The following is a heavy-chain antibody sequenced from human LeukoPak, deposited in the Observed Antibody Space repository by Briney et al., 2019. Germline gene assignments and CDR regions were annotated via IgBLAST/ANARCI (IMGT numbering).Heavy chain of an antibody. V-gene: IGHV4-39*01. CDR2: IYYSGST. D-gene: IGHD1-26*01. CDR3: ARIGGSYFDY. CDR1: GGSISSSSYY. J-gene: IGHJ4*02. Sequence: SETLSLTCTVSGGSISSSSYYWGWIRQPPGKGLEWIGSIYYSGSTYYSPSLKSRVTISVDTSKNQFSLKLSSVTAADTAVYYCARIGGSYFDYWGQGTLVTVSS.